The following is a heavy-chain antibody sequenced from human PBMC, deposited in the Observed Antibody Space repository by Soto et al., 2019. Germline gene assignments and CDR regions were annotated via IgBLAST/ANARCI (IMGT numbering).Heavy chain of an antibody. Sequence: QVQLVESGGGVVQPGRSLRLSCAASGFTFSSYAMHWVRQAPGKGLEWVAVISYDGSNKYYADSVKGRFTISRDNSKNTLYLQMNSLRAEDTAVYYCARDLDYYDSSGLLGYWCQGTLVTVSS. V-gene: IGHV3-30-3*01. CDR1: GFTFSSYA. J-gene: IGHJ4*02. CDR2: ISYDGSNK. CDR3: ARDLDYYDSSGLLGY. D-gene: IGHD3-22*01.